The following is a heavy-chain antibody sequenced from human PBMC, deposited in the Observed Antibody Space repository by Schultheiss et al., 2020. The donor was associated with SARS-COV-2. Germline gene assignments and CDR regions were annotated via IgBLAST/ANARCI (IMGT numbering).Heavy chain of an antibody. CDR1: GGTFSSYA. Sequence: SVKVSCKASGGTFSSYAISWVRQAPGQGLEWMGGIIPIFGTANYAQKFQGRVTITADESTSTAYMELSSLRSEDTAVYYCARDKWRATVTTAHDYWGQGTLVTVSS. V-gene: IGHV1-69*13. CDR2: IIPIFGTA. J-gene: IGHJ4*02. D-gene: IGHD4-17*01. CDR3: ARDKWRATVTTAHDY.